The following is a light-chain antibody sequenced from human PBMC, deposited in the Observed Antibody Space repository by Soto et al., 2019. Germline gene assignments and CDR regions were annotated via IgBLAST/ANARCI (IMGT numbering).Light chain of an antibody. CDR1: SSDVGAYNF. CDR2: EVS. CDR3: SSYAGSNNLP. Sequence: QSVLTQPPSASGSPGQSVTISCTGTSSDVGAYNFVSWYQQHPGKAPKLVIYEVSKRPSGVPDRFSGSKSGNTASLTVSGLQAEDEADYYCSSYAGSNNLPFGGGTQLTVL. J-gene: IGLJ2*01. V-gene: IGLV2-8*01.